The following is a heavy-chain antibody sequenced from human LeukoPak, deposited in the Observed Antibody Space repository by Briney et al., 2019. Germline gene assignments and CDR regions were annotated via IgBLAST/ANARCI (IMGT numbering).Heavy chain of an antibody. CDR1: GGSISSGGYS. CDR2: IYHSGST. J-gene: IGHJ5*02. D-gene: IGHD5-18*01. CDR3: ARGGIQLGWFDP. V-gene: IGHV4-30-2*01. Sequence: SETLSLTCAVSGGSISSGGYSWSWIRQPPGKGLEWIGYIYHSGSTYYNPSLKSRVTISVDRSKNQFSLKLSSVTAADTAVYYCARGGIQLGWFDPWGQGTLATVSS.